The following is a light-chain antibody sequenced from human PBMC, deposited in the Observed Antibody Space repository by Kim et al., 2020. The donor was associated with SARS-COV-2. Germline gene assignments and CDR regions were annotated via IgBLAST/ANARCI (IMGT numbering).Light chain of an antibody. CDR3: QSRDSGGKVV. CDR2: GRN. V-gene: IGLV3-19*01. CDR1: SLRSYY. Sequence: VALGKTVRITCQGDSLRSYYATWYQQKPRQAPVLGIYGRNNRPLGIPDRFSGSASGDTASLTISGTQAEDEADFYCQSRDSGGKVVFGGGTQLTVL. J-gene: IGLJ2*01.